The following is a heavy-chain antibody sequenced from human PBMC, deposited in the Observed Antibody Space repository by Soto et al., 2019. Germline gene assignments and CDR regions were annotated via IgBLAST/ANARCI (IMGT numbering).Heavy chain of an antibody. CDR1: GFTFSSYS. CDR3: ARAGTIFGEYYYYGMDV. V-gene: IGHV3-48*02. Sequence: GGSLRLSCAASGFTFSSYSMNWVRQAPGKGLEWVSYISSSSSTIYYADSVKGRFTISRDNAKNSLYLQMNSLRDEDTAVYYCARAGTIFGEYYYYGMDVWGQGTTVTVSS. J-gene: IGHJ6*02. D-gene: IGHD3-3*01. CDR2: ISSSSSTI.